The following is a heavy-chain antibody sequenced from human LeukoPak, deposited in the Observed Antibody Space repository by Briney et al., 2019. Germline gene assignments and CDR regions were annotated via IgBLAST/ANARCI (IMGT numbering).Heavy chain of an antibody. CDR2: ISAYNGNT. J-gene: IGHJ4*02. V-gene: IGHV1-18*01. CDR1: GYTFTSYG. CDR3: ANTVYGSGSYPTVYFDY. D-gene: IGHD3-10*01. Sequence: ASVKVSCKASGYTFTSYGISWVRQAPGQGLEWMGWISAYNGNTNYAQKLQGRVTMTTDTSTSAAYMELRSLRSDDTAVYYCANTVYGSGSYPTVYFDYWGQGTLVTVSS.